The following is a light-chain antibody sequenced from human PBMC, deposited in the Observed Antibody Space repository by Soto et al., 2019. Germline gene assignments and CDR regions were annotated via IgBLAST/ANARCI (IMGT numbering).Light chain of an antibody. CDR3: QQYGSSPYT. J-gene: IGKJ2*01. CDR2: GAS. Sequence: EIVLTQSPGTLYWSTGERATLSCRASQSVSSSSLAWYQQKPGQAPRLLIYGASSRATGIPDRFSGSGSGTDFTLTISRLEPEDFAVFYCQQYGSSPYTFGQGTKLEIK. V-gene: IGKV3-20*01. CDR1: QSVSSSS.